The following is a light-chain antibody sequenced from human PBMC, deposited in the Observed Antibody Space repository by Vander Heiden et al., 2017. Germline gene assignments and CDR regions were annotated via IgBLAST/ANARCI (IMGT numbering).Light chain of an antibody. J-gene: IGLJ3*02. V-gene: IGLV1-44*01. Sequence: QSVLTHPPSASGTPGQRVTISCSGSSSNIEGNTENWYQQLPGTAPKLLSVINNQRTSGVPDRFSGSTSGTSASPATRGLQSEDEADEYGSAWDDSLNGLWVFGGGTKLTVL. CDR3: SAWDDSLNGLWV. CDR1: SSNIEGNT. CDR2: INN.